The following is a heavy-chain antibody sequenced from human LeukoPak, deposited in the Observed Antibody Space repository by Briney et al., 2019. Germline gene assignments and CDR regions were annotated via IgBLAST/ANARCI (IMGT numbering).Heavy chain of an antibody. CDR2: ISAYNGNT. Sequence: ASVKVSCKASGYTFTNYGISWVRQAPGQGLERMGWISAYNGNTNYAQKLQGRVTMTTDTSTSTAYMELRSLRSDDTAVYYCARPLRSEVGYYDSSGYYYDWFDPWGQGTLVTVSS. CDR3: ARPLRSEVGYYDSSGYYYDWFDP. D-gene: IGHD3-22*01. CDR1: GYTFTNYG. J-gene: IGHJ5*02. V-gene: IGHV1-18*01.